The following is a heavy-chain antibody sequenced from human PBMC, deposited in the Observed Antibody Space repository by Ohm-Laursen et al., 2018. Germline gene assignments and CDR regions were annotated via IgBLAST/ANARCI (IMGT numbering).Heavy chain of an antibody. Sequence: SETLSLTCTVSGGSISSYYWSWIRQPPGKGLEWIGEINHSGSTNYNPSLKSRVTISIDTSKNQFSLKLSSVTAADTAVYYCATMTTRDAFDIWGQGTMVTVSS. J-gene: IGHJ3*02. CDR2: INHSGST. CDR3: ATMTTRDAFDI. D-gene: IGHD4-17*01. V-gene: IGHV4-34*01. CDR1: GGSISSYY.